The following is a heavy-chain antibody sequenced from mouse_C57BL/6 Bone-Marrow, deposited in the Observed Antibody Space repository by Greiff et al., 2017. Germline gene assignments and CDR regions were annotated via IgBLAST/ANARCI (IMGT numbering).Heavy chain of an antibody. J-gene: IGHJ4*01. Sequence: DVKLVESGGGLVQPGGSLKLSCAASGFTFSDYGLAWVRQAPRKGPEWVAFISNLAYSIYSADTVTGRFTISRENAKNTLNLEMSSRRSEDTAMYYCARLGYYDYAMDYWGQGTSVTVSS. CDR2: ISNLAYSI. CDR3: ARLGYYDYAMDY. V-gene: IGHV5-15*01. D-gene: IGHD2-3*01. CDR1: GFTFSDYG.